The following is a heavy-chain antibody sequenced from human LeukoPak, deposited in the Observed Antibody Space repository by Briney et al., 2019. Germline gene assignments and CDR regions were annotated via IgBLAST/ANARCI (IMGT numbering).Heavy chain of an antibody. CDR2: AVPIFGTT. V-gene: IGHV1-69*05. Sequence: ASVKVSCKASGGTFSTSGISWVRQAPGQGLEWMGGAVPIFGTTHYAQKFQGRVTITTDESTSTAYMELSSLRSEDTAVYYCARRVGGYYHYFDYWGQGTLVTVSS. CDR3: ARRVGGYYHYFDY. D-gene: IGHD3-22*01. J-gene: IGHJ4*02. CDR1: GGTFSTSG.